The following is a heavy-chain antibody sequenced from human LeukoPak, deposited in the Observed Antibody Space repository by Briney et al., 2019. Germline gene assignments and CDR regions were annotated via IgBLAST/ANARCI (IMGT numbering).Heavy chain of an antibody. J-gene: IGHJ4*02. CDR1: GFTFSTYS. D-gene: IGHD2-15*01. CDR3: ARDPQYCSGGSCYSFDN. CDR2: IISSSSYI. V-gene: IGHV3-21*01. Sequence: GGSLRLSCAASGFTFSTYSMNWVRQAPGKGLEWVSSIISSSSYIYYADSVKGRFTISRDNAKNSLYLQMNSLRAEDTAVYYCARDPQYCSGGSCYSFDNWGQGTVVTVSS.